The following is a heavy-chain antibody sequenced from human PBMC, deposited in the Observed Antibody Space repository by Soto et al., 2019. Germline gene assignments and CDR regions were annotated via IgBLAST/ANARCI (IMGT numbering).Heavy chain of an antibody. CDR2: ISYDGSNK. Sequence: GGSLRLSCAASGFTFSSYAMHWVRQAPGKGLEWVAVISYDGSNKYYADSVKGRFTISRDNSKNTLYLQMNSLRAEDTAVYYCARDLQPIAVAGTSYGMDVWGQGTTVTVSS. V-gene: IGHV3-30-3*01. J-gene: IGHJ6*02. D-gene: IGHD6-19*01. CDR1: GFTFSSYA. CDR3: ARDLQPIAVAGTSYGMDV.